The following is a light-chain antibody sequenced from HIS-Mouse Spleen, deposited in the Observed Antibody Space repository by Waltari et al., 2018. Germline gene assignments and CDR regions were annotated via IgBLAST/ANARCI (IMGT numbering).Light chain of an antibody. V-gene: IGKV3-20*01. CDR1: QSVSSSY. Sequence: EIVLTQSPGTLSLSPGERATLSCSASQSVSSSYLAWYQQKPGQAPRLLIYGASSRATVIPDRFSGSGSGTDFTLTISRLEPEDFAVYYCQQYGSSPPWTFGQGTKVEIK. CDR3: QQYGSSPPWT. J-gene: IGKJ1*01. CDR2: GAS.